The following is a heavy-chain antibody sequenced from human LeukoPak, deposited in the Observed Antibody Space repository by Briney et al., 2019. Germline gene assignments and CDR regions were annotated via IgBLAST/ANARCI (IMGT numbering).Heavy chain of an antibody. J-gene: IGHJ4*02. CDR1: GLTFSNYW. CDR3: AKDGGSGSYSLDY. V-gene: IGHV3-7*01. CDR2: IKGDESET. Sequence: GGSLRLSCAASGLTFSNYWMGWVRQAPGKGLEWVGNIKGDESETYYVDSVKGRFTITRDNAKNTLYLQMSSLRAEDTAVYSCAKDGGSGSYSLDYWGQGTLVSVSS. D-gene: IGHD3-10*01.